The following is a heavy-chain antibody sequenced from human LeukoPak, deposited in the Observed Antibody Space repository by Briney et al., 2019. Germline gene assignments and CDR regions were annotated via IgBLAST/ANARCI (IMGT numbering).Heavy chain of an antibody. D-gene: IGHD5-18*01. CDR2: INSDGSST. CDR1: GFTFSSYW. CDR3: ARDQGYGYGPDAFAI. V-gene: IGHV3-74*01. J-gene: IGHJ3*02. Sequence: GGSLRLSCAPSGFTFSSYWMHWVRQAPGKGLLWVSRINSDGSSTSYADSVKGRFTISRDNAKNTLYLQMNSLRAEDTAVYYCARDQGYGYGPDAFAIWGQGTMVTVSP.